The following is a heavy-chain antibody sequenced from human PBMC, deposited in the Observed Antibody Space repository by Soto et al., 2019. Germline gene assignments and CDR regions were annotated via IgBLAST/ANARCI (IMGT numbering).Heavy chain of an antibody. CDR2: ISSSGSTI. CDR1: TFSTYS. Sequence: TFSTYSMNWVRQAPGKGLEWIAFISSSGSTITYADSAKGRFTISRENAKNSVYLQMNSLRDEDTALYYCAKLPLLRVVDNWFAPWGQGTQVTVSS. V-gene: IGHV3-48*02. J-gene: IGHJ5*02. CDR3: AKLPLLRVVDNWFAP. D-gene: IGHD2-21*01.